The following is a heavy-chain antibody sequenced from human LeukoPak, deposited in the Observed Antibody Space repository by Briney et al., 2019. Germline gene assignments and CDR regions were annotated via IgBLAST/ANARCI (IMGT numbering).Heavy chain of an antibody. Sequence: GGSLRLSGAASGFTFSDYAMSWVRQAPGGGLEWVSAISGSGDKTFHADSVKGRFTTSRDNSKNTLSLQMSSLRVEDSAVYFCAKDTSAWWYHRAYMNVWGTGTTVTVSS. CDR2: ISGSGDKT. V-gene: IGHV3-23*01. D-gene: IGHD2-15*01. CDR1: GFTFSDYA. J-gene: IGHJ6*03. CDR3: AKDTSAWWYHRAYMNV.